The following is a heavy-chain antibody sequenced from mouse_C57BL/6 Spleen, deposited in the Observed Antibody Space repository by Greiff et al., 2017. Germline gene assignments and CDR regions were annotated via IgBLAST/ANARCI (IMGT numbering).Heavy chain of an antibody. CDR3: ARRGGGWYFDV. V-gene: IGHV8-12*01. J-gene: IGHJ1*03. CDR2: IYWDDDK. CDR1: GFSLSTSGMG. Sequence: QVTLKESGPGILQSSQTLSLTCSFSGFSLSTSGMGVSWIRQPSGKGLEWLAHIYWDDDKRYNPFLKSRLTISKDTSRNHVFLQITRVDTADTATYYCARRGGGWYFDVWGTGTTVTVSS.